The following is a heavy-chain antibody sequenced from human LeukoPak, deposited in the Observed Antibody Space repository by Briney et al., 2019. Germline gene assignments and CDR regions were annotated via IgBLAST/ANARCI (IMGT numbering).Heavy chain of an antibody. J-gene: IGHJ5*02. CDR2: IKSDGSST. Sequence: GGSLRLSCAASGFTFSSYWMHWVRQAPGKGLVWVSRIKSDGSSTNCADSVKGRFTISGDNAKNTLYLQMNSLRAEDTAVYYCASTMVRGVPWGQGTLVTVSS. CDR1: GFTFSSYW. CDR3: ASTMVRGVP. D-gene: IGHD3-10*01. V-gene: IGHV3-74*01.